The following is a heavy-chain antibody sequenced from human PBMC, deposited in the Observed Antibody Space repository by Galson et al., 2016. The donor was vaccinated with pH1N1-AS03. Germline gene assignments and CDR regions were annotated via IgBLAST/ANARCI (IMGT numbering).Heavy chain of an antibody. Sequence: SCKASGYTFTSHRIIWVRQAPGQGLECMGWLTTSTGDPTYAQGFTGRFAFSSDTSVSTAYLQIDSLKADDTAVYYCARGHMSLSGFWDSWGQGTLVTVSS. CDR3: ARGHMSLSGFWDS. CDR2: LTTSTGDP. CDR1: GYTFTSHR. J-gene: IGHJ4*02. D-gene: IGHD3-9*01. V-gene: IGHV7-4-1*01.